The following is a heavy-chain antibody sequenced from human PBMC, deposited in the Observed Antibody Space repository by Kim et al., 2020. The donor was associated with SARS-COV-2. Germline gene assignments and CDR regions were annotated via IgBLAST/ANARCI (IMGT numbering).Heavy chain of an antibody. CDR3: TTDRFYDYVWGSYRYTDY. D-gene: IGHD3-16*02. V-gene: IGHV3-15*01. J-gene: IGHJ4*02. Sequence: GGSLRLSCAASGFTFSDAWMSWVRQAPGKGLEWVGRIKSKTDGGTTDYAAPVKGRFTISRDDSKNTLYLQMNSLKTEDTAVYYCTTDRFYDYVWGSYRYTDYWGQGTLVTVSS. CDR2: IKSKTDGGTT. CDR1: GFTFSDAW.